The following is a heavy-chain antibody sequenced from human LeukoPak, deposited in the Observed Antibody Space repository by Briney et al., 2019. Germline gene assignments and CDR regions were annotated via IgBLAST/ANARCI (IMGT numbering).Heavy chain of an antibody. J-gene: IGHJ3*02. CDR1: GFTFDDYG. CDR2: ISWNSGSI. CDR3: AKARNSLGFNAFDI. D-gene: IGHD1-14*01. Sequence: GRSLRLSCAASGFTFDDYGMHWVRQAPGKGLEWVSGISWNSGSIAYADSVKGRLTISRDNAKNSLYLQMNSLRAEDTALFYCAKARNSLGFNAFDIWGQGTMVTVSS. V-gene: IGHV3-9*01.